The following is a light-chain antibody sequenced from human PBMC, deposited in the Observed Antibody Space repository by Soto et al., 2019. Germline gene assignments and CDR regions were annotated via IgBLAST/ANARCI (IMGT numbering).Light chain of an antibody. CDR2: DAS. Sequence: IQVSPCRAPVFSQVGGRGTITFRALQTFITWMAWYQQKPGKAPKFLVYDASTLQSGVASRCSGSGSGTEFTLIISGLQPDDSATYYCQQYTITNTPWMMGHGRKV. V-gene: IGKV1-5*01. J-gene: IGKJ1*01. CDR3: QQYTITNTPWM. CDR1: QTFITW.